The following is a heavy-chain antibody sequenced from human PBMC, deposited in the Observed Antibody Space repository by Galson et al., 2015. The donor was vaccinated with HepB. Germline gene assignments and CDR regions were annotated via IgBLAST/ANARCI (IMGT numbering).Heavy chain of an antibody. CDR1: GYTFTSYG. J-gene: IGHJ4*02. CDR3: ARQSAYEYGPFYYFDY. Sequence: SVKVSCKASGYTFTSYGISWVRQAPGQGLEWMGWISAYNGNTNYAQKLQGRVTMTTDTSTSTAYMELRSLRSDDTAVYYCARQSAYEYGPFYYFDYWGQGTLVTVSS. V-gene: IGHV1-18*01. D-gene: IGHD3-16*01. CDR2: ISAYNGNT.